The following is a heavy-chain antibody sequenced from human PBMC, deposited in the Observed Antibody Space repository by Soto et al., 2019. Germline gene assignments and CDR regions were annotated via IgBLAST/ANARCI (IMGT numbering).Heavy chain of an antibody. J-gene: IGHJ3*02. CDR1: GGSISSGDYY. Sequence: SETLSLTCTVSGGSISSGDYYWSWIRQPPGKGLEWIGYIYYSGSTYYNPSLKSRVTISVDTSKNQFSLKLSSVTAADTAVYYCARSDYYEVAFDIWGQGTMVTVS. D-gene: IGHD3-22*01. V-gene: IGHV4-30-4*01. CDR3: ARSDYYEVAFDI. CDR2: IYYSGST.